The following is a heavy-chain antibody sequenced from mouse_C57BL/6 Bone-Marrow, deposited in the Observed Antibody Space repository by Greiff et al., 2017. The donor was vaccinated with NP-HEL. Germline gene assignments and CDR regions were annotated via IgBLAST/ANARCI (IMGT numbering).Heavy chain of an antibody. CDR1: GYTFTDYY. V-gene: IGHV1-26*01. CDR2: INPNNGGT. Sequence: EVQLQQSGPELVKPGASVKISCKASGYTFTDYYMNWVKQSHGKSLEWIGDINPNNGGTSYNQKFKGKATLTVDKSSSTAYMELRSLTSEDSAVYYCARPTQLGPDYWGQGTTLTVSS. J-gene: IGHJ2*01. CDR3: ARPTQLGPDY. D-gene: IGHD4-1*02.